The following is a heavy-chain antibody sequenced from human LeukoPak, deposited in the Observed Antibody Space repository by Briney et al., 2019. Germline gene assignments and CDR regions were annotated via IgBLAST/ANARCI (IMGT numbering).Heavy chain of an antibody. J-gene: IGHJ3*02. CDR1: GFTFADYA. Sequence: GGSLRLSCAASGFTFADYAMHWVRQAPGKGLEWVAFIRYDGSNKYYADSVKGRFTISRDNSKNTLYLQMNSLRAEDTAVYYCAKIRDDSSGYDAFDIWGQGTMVTVSS. D-gene: IGHD3-22*01. CDR2: IRYDGSNK. CDR3: AKIRDDSSGYDAFDI. V-gene: IGHV3-30*02.